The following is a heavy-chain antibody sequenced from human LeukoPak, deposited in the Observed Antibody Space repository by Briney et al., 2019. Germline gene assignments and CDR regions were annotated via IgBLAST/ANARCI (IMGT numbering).Heavy chain of an antibody. Sequence: SETLSLTCTVSGDSITSYYWSWIRQPPGKGLEWIGYIYYSGSTNYKPSLKSRVTISVDTSKNQFSLKLSSVTAADTAVYYCARLSIVGATNFDYWGQGTLVTVSS. CDR1: GDSITSYY. D-gene: IGHD1-26*01. V-gene: IGHV4-59*08. CDR2: IYYSGST. CDR3: ARLSIVGATNFDY. J-gene: IGHJ4*02.